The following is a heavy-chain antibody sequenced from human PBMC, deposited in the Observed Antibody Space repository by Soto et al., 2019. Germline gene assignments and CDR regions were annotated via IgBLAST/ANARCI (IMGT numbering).Heavy chain of an antibody. V-gene: IGHV3-21*01. CDR3: ARRYCTNGVCPFDS. CDR1: GFTFGSNS. Sequence: PGGSLRLSCAASGFTFGSNSMSWVRQAPGKGLEWVSSISSGGRGIYYADSLKGRFTISRDNAKNSLYLLMNSLRAEDTAVYYCARRYCTNGVCPFDSWGQGTLVTVSS. D-gene: IGHD2-8*01. CDR2: ISSGGRGI. J-gene: IGHJ4*02.